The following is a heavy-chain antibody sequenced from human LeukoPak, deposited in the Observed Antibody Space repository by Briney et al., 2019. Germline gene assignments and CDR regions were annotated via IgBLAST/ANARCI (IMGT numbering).Heavy chain of an antibody. D-gene: IGHD6-6*01. CDR3: AGATLTYSSSHYYYYYYMDV. Sequence: GASVKVSCKVSGYTHTELSMHWVRQAPGKGLEWMGGFDPEDGETIYAQKFQGRVTMTEDTSTDTAYMELSSLRSEDTAVYYCAGATLTYSSSHYYYYYYMDVWGKGTTVTVSS. V-gene: IGHV1-24*01. J-gene: IGHJ6*03. CDR1: GYTHTELS. CDR2: FDPEDGET.